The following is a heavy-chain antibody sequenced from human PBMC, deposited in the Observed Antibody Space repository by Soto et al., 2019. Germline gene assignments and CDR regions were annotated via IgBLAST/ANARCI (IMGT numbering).Heavy chain of an antibody. D-gene: IGHD3-16*01. CDR3: AHMSWANDAFDV. CDR2: IYWNDDK. Sequence: QITLKESGPTLVKPTQTLTLTCTFSGFSLSTSGVGVGWIRQPPGKALEWLALIYWNDDKRYSPSPKSRLTIAKYTPKNQVVRTMTDMDPVDTATYCGAHMSWANDAFDVWGQGTMVTVSS. CDR1: GFSLSTSGVG. J-gene: IGHJ3*01. V-gene: IGHV2-5*01.